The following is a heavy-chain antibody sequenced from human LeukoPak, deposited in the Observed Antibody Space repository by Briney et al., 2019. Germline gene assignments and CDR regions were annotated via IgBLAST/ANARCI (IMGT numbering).Heavy chain of an antibody. Sequence: GGSLRLSCAASGFTYSSYSMNWVRQAPGKGLEWVSSISSRSSYIYYAVSVKGRFTISRDNAKNSLYLQMNSLRAEDTAVYYCARERAVTTGIRSYYYYYMNVWGKGTTVTVSS. J-gene: IGHJ6*03. CDR3: ARERAVTTGIRSYYYYYMNV. D-gene: IGHD4-11*01. CDR1: GFTYSSYS. V-gene: IGHV3-21*01. CDR2: ISSRSSYI.